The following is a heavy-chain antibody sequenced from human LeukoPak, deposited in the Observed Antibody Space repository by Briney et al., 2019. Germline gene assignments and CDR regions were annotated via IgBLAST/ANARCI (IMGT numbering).Heavy chain of an antibody. J-gene: IGHJ5*02. V-gene: IGHV1-69*05. CDR3: AREGSIVDVPAAILYSNWFDP. D-gene: IGHD2-2*01. Sequence: SVKVSCKASGGTFSSYAITWVRQAPGQGLEWMGGIIPMFGTANYAQKFQGRVTITTDESTRTAYMDLSSLRSEDTAVYYCAREGSIVDVPAAILYSNWFDPWGQGTLVTVSS. CDR1: GGTFSSYA. CDR2: IIPMFGTA.